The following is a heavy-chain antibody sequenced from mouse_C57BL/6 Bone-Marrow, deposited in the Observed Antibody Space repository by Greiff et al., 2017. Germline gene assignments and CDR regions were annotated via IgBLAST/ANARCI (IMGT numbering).Heavy chain of an antibody. CDR1: GYTFTDYE. V-gene: IGHV1-15*01. CDR2: IDPETGGT. J-gene: IGHJ3*01. Sequence: VQLQQSGAELVRPGASVTLSCKASGYTFTDYEMHWVKQTPVHGLEWIGAIDPETGGTAYNQKFKGKAILTADKSSSTAYMELRSLTSEDSAVYYCTEYYGTWLAYWGQGTLVTVSA. CDR3: TEYYGTWLAY. D-gene: IGHD1-2*01.